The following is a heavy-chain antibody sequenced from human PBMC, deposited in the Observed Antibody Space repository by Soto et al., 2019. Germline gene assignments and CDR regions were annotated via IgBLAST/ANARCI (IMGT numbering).Heavy chain of an antibody. V-gene: IGHV4-39*01. CDR3: ARHLIAAAYWGFYGMDV. Sequence: PSETLSLTCTVSGGSISSSSYYWGWIRQPPGKGLEWIGSIYYSGSTYYNPSLKSRVTISVDTSKNQFSLKLSSVTAADTAVYYCARHLIAAAYWGFYGMDVWGQGTTVTVSS. CDR1: GGSISSSSYY. J-gene: IGHJ6*02. D-gene: IGHD6-13*01. CDR2: IYYSGST.